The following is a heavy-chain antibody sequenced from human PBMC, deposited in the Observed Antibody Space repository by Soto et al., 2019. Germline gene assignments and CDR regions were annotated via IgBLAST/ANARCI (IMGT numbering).Heavy chain of an antibody. J-gene: IGHJ3*01. CDR1: GFSLSTTSVG. D-gene: IGHD6-19*01. Sequence: QIILKESGPTLVKPTQTLTLTCSFSGFSLSTTSVGVGWIRQPPGKALEWLELIYWDGDKRYSPSQKRRLTITKDTSKNQVVLTMTNMDPVDTGTYYCVYTPPPQWKYFSGWGQGTMVIVSS. V-gene: IGHV2-5*04. CDR3: VYTPPPQWKYFSG. CDR2: IYWDGDK.